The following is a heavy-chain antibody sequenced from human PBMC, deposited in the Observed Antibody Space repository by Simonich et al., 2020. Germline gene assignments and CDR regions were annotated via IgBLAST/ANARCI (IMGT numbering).Heavy chain of an antibody. Sequence: QVQLQESGPGLVKPSETLSLTCTVSGGSISSYYWSWIRQPPGKGLEWIGYIYYSGSTNYNPSLKSRVTISVDTSKNQFSLKLSSVTAADTAVYYCARHDRWLQFYFYYWGQGTLVTVSS. CDR2: IYYSGST. J-gene: IGHJ4*02. V-gene: IGHV4-59*08. CDR3: ARHDRWLQFYFYY. D-gene: IGHD5-12*01. CDR1: GGSISSYY.